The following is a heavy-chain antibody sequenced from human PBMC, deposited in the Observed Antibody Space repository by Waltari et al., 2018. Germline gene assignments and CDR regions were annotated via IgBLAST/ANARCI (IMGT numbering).Heavy chain of an antibody. V-gene: IGHV1-2*02. D-gene: IGHD2-21*01. J-gene: IGHJ4*02. Sequence: QVQLVQSGAEVKKPGDSVKVSCKASGYTFNGYYMNWVRQAPGQGLEWMGWINPNSGGTNHAQKFQGRVTMTRDTSISTAYMELSRLRSDDTAVYYCAREVVVIAIFDYWGQGTLVTVSS. CDR2: INPNSGGT. CDR1: GYTFNGYY. CDR3: AREVVVIAIFDY.